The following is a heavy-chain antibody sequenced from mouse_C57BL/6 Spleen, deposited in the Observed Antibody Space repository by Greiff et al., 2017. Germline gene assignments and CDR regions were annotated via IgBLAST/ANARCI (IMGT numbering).Heavy chain of an antibody. CDR1: GYAFSSSW. J-gene: IGHJ4*01. V-gene: IGHV1-82*01. CDR2: IYPGNGDT. CDR3: AREDDYYAMDY. Sequence: QVQLQQSGPELVKPGASVKISCTASGYAFSSSWMNWVKQRPGKGLEWIGPIYPGNGDTNYNGKFKGKATLTAAKSSSTAYMQLSSLTSEDSAVYVCAREDDYYAMDYWGQGTAVTVSS.